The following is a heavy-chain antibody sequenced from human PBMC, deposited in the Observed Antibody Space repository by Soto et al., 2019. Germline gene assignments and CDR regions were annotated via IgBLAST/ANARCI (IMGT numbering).Heavy chain of an antibody. CDR2: ISGGGNDR. CDR1: GFPFSSYA. Sequence: VQLLESGGSLVQPGWSLTLSCAASGFPFSSYAMSWVRQTPEKGLEWVAGISGGGNDRYYADFVQGRFTFSRDNSRNILYLQMNRLRADDTAMYFCARSLFPVAPDNEPFEHWGQGTLVTVSS. J-gene: IGHJ4*02. D-gene: IGHD2-15*01. V-gene: IGHV3-23*01. CDR3: ARSLFPVAPDNEPFEH.